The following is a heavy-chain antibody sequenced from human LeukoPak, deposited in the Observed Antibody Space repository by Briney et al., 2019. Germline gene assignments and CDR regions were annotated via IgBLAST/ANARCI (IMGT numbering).Heavy chain of an antibody. D-gene: IGHD6-19*01. CDR1: GFTFSSYA. CDR2: ISGSGGST. V-gene: IGHV3-23*01. J-gene: IGHJ4*02. CDR3: AKPGEQWLVRGFDY. Sequence: GGSLRLSCAASGFTFSSYAMSWVRQAPGKGLEWVSAISGSGGSTYYPDSVKGRFTISRGNSKNTLYLQMNSLRAEDTAVYYCAKPGEQWLVRGFDYWGQGTLVTVSS.